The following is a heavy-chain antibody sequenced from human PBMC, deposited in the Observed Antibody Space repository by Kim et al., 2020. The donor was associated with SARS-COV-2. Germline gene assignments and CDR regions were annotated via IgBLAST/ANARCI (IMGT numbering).Heavy chain of an antibody. CDR3: ARMGASDVGATGYYYYYYGMDV. Sequence: ASVKVSCKASGYTFTSYGISWVRQAPGQGLEWMGWISAYNGNTNYAQKLQGRVTMTTDTSTSTAYMELRSLRSDDTAVYYCARMGASDVGATGYYYYYYGMDVWGQGTTVTVSS. V-gene: IGHV1-18*01. J-gene: IGHJ6*02. CDR2: ISAYNGNT. D-gene: IGHD1-26*01. CDR1: GYTFTSYG.